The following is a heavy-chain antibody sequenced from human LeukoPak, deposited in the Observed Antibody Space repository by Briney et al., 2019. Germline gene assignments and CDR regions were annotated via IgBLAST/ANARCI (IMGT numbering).Heavy chain of an antibody. J-gene: IGHJ4*02. Sequence: GGSLRLSCAASGFTFSSPWMTWVRQTPGKGLEWVANIKEDGSEKYYVDSVKGRFTISRDNAKNSLYLQMNSLRAEDTALYYCATDVGADWGQGTLVTVSS. CDR2: IKEDGSEK. CDR3: ATDVGAD. V-gene: IGHV3-7*01. CDR1: GFTFSSPW.